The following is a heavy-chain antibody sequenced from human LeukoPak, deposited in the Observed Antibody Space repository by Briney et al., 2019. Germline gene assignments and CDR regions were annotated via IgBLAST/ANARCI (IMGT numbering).Heavy chain of an antibody. CDR2: INEDGSET. J-gene: IGHJ4*02. V-gene: IGHV3-7*01. D-gene: IGHD6-19*01. CDR3: ARDSGRFRLDY. Sequence: GGSLRLSCAASGFTFSSSWMIWVRQAPGKGLEWVASINEDGSETYYVDSVKGRFTVSRDNAGKSLYVQMNSLRVEDTAVYYCARDSGRFRLDYWGQGVLVTVSS. CDR1: GFTFSSSW.